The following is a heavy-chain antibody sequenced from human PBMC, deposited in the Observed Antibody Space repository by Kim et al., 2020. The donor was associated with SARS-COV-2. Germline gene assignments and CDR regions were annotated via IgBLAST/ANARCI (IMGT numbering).Heavy chain of an antibody. CDR3: AKDRECSGGSCYSFDY. V-gene: IGHV3-30*18. J-gene: IGHJ4*02. CDR2: ISYDGSNK. CDR1: GFTFSSYG. Sequence: GGSLRLSCAASGFTFSSYGMHWVRQAPGKGLEWVAVISYDGSNKYYADSVKGRFTISRDNSKNTLYLQMNSLRAEDTAVYYCAKDRECSGGSCYSFDYWGQGTLVTVSS. D-gene: IGHD2-15*01.